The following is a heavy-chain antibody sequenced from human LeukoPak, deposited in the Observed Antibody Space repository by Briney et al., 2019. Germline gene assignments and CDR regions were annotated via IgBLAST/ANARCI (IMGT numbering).Heavy chain of an antibody. CDR2: ISTSGTTR. D-gene: IGHD2-21*01. Sequence: PGGSLRLSCAASGFTFNSYEMNWVRQAPGKGLEWVSYISTSGTTRTYADSVKGRFTISRDNAKNSLYLEMNSLRAEDTAVYYCGREIVSKGVGNLDSWGQGTLVTVSS. CDR1: GFTFNSYE. V-gene: IGHV3-48*03. J-gene: IGHJ4*02. CDR3: GREIVSKGVGNLDS.